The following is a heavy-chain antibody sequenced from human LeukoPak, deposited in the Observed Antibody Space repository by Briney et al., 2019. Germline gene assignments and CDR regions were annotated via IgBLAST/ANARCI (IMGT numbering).Heavy chain of an antibody. V-gene: IGHV1-46*01. D-gene: IGHD6-19*01. CDR1: GYTFISYY. J-gene: IGHJ4*02. CDR2: INPSGGST. Sequence: ASVKVSCKASGYTFISYYMHWVRQAPGQGVEWVGIINPSGGSTSYAQKFQGRVTMTTDTSTSTVYMELSSLRSDDTAVYYCARRGDVAVAFDYWGQGTTVTVSS. CDR3: ARRGDVAVAFDY.